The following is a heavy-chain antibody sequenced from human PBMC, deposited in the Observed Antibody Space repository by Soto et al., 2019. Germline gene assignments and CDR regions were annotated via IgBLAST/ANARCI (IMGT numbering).Heavy chain of an antibody. D-gene: IGHD1-1*01. J-gene: IGHJ6*02. Sequence: GASVKVSCKASGYTFTGYYIHWVRQAPGQGLEWMGWINPNSGGTNYAQKFQGRVTMTRDTSISTAYMELSRLRSDDTAVYYCAVKDPTERYYYGMDVWGQGTTVTVSS. CDR2: INPNSGGT. CDR3: AVKDPTERYYYGMDV. CDR1: GYTFTGYY. V-gene: IGHV1-2*02.